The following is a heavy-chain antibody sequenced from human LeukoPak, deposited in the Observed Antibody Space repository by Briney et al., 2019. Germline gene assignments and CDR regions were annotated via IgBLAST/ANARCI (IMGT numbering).Heavy chain of an antibody. CDR1: GFTFSNYA. CDR2: ISYDGRNQ. V-gene: IGHV3-30*04. J-gene: IGHJ4*02. D-gene: IGHD3-16*01. CDR3: ARYGGFLDY. Sequence: GGSLRLSCAASGFTFSNYAMHWVRQAPGKGLEWVAVISYDGRNQYYADSVKGRFTVSRDNSKSTLYLQMNRLRGEDTAVYNCARYGGFLDYWGQGTLATVSS.